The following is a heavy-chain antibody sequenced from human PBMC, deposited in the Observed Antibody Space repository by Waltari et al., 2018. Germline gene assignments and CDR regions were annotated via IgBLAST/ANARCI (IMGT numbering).Heavy chain of an antibody. CDR1: GYTFQSYD. CDR2: MNPNSGKT. D-gene: IGHD3-10*01. V-gene: IGHV1-8*01. J-gene: IGHJ5*02. CDR3: ARAPMVRGVILTHWFDP. Sequence: QVQLLQSGAEVKKPGASVKVSCKVSGYTFQSYDINWARRATGQGLEWKGWMNPNSGKTGYAQKFQGRVTMTRDTSISTAYLELSSLRSEDTAVYYCARAPMVRGVILTHWFDPWGQGTLVTVSS.